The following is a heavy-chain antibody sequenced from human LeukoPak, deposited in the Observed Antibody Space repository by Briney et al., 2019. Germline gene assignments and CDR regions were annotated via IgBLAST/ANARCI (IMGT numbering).Heavy chain of an antibody. J-gene: IGHJ3*02. D-gene: IGHD6-19*01. CDR3: ARRRAGIAVARDAFDI. CDR2: IYPSDSDT. Sequence: GESLKISCKGSGYSITSYWIIRVRQMAAEGLEWLGIIYPSDSDTRYSPSVQGQVTISADKSISTAYLQWSSLKAPDTAMYYCARRRAGIAVARDAFDIWGQGTMVTVSS. CDR1: GYSITSYW. V-gene: IGHV5-51*01.